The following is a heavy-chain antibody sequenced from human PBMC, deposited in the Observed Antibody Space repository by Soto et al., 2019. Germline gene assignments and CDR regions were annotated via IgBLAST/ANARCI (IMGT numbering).Heavy chain of an antibody. CDR2: IKSKTDAETT. J-gene: IGHJ4*02. CDR3: TTLYQGISN. V-gene: IGHV3-15*01. CDR1: GFTFSNAW. Sequence: EVQLVESGGGFVEPGGSLRLSCAASGFTFSNAWMSWVRQTPGKGLEWVGRIKSKTDAETTDYAAPVKGRFTISRDDSKNALYLQMNSLKTEDTAVYYCTTLYQGISNWGQGTLVTVSS. D-gene: IGHD1-20*01.